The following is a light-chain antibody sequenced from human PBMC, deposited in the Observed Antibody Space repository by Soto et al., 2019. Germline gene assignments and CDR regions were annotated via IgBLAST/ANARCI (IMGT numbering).Light chain of an antibody. J-gene: IGKJ4*01. CDR2: AAS. Sequence: DIQLNQSPSFLSASVGDRITITCRASQDISSHLAWYQKKPGKAPKLLTYAASTLQSGVPSGFGGSGSGTEFTLTITSLHPEDFATYYFQQVKTYPLTFGGGTKVEIK. V-gene: IGKV1-9*01. CDR3: QQVKTYPLT. CDR1: QDISSH.